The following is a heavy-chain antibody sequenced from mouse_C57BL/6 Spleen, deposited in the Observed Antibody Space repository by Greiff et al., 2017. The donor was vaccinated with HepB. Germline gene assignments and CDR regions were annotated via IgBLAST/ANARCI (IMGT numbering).Heavy chain of an antibody. Sequence: VQLQQSGAELVKPGASVKISCKASGYAFSSYWMNWVKQRPGKGLEWIGQIYPGDGDTNYNGKFKGKATLTADKSSSTAYMQLSSLTSEDSAVYFCARNYGSFLYWYFDVWGTGTTVTVSS. J-gene: IGHJ1*03. CDR2: IYPGDGDT. V-gene: IGHV1-80*01. CDR1: GYAFSSYW. D-gene: IGHD1-1*01. CDR3: ARNYGSFLYWYFDV.